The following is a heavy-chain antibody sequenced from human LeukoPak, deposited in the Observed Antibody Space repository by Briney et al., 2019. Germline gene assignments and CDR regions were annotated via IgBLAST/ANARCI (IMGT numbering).Heavy chain of an antibody. J-gene: IGHJ6*03. D-gene: IGHD3-16*02. V-gene: IGHV3-20*04. Sequence: GGSLRLSCAASGFTFDDYGMSWVRQAPGKGLEWVSGINWNGGSTGYADSVKGRFTISRDNAKNSLYLQMNSLRAEDTALYYCAKNYYNIRVYRYYYYKREVWGKGTT. CDR2: INWNGGST. CDR1: GFTFDDYG. CDR3: AKNYYNIRVYRYYYYKREV.